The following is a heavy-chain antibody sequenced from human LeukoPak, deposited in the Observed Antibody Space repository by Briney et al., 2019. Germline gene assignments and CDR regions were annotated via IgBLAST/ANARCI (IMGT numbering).Heavy chain of an antibody. V-gene: IGHV1-69*05. D-gene: IGHD6-13*01. CDR2: IIPIFGTA. CDR1: VGTFNIYA. CDR3: ALFTAAAAGTDYYYMDV. Sequence: SVKVSYKASVGTFNIYAISWVRQAPGQGREWMGGIIPIFGTANYAQKFQGRVTITTDESTSTAYMELSSLRSEDTAVYYCALFTAAAAGTDYYYMDVWGKGTTVTVSS. J-gene: IGHJ6*03.